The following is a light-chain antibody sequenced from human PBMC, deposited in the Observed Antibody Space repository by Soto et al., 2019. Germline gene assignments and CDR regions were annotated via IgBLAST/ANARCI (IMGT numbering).Light chain of an antibody. Sequence: DIQMTQSPSTLSRSVGDRVTITCRASQTISSWLAWYQQKPGKAPKLLIYKASTLKSGVPSRFSGSGSGTEFTLTISSLQPDDFATYYCQHYNSYSEAFGQGIKVDIK. CDR1: QTISSW. V-gene: IGKV1-5*03. CDR2: KAS. CDR3: QHYNSYSEA. J-gene: IGKJ1*01.